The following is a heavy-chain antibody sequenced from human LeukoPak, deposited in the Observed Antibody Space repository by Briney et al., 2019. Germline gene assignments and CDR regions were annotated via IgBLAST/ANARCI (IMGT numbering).Heavy chain of an antibody. D-gene: IGHD3-22*01. CDR2: ICYSGST. J-gene: IGHJ4*02. V-gene: IGHV4-59*01. CDR3: AGHYYESSGYDY. CDR1: GGSISSYC. Sequence: SETLSLTCTVSGGSISSYCWSWIRQPPGMGLERIGYICYSGSTNYNPSLKSRVTISIDTSKKQFSLKLNSVTAADTAVYYCAGHYYESSGYDYWGQGTLVTVSS.